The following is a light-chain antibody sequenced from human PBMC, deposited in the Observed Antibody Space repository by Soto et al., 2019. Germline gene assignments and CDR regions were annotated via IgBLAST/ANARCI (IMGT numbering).Light chain of an antibody. CDR3: QQRHMWPIT. V-gene: IGKV3-11*01. CDR2: DAY. Sequence: VILTQTSVTLAFSTGERPNLYCRSIQSFRGLLAWYQQKPGQAPRLLIYDAYNRATGIPPRFSGSGSGTDFTLTISSLEPEDSAVYYCQQRHMWPITFGQGTRLEIK. CDR1: QSFRGL. J-gene: IGKJ5*01.